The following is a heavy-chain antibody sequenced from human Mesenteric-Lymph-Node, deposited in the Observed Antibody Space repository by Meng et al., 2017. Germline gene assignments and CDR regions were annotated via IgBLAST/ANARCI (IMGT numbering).Heavy chain of an antibody. CDR1: GGSISSYY. CDR3: ARDTADLLDY. CDR2: IYYSGST. Sequence: QVQLQESGPGLVKPSETLSLTCTVSGGSISSYYWSWIRQPPGKGLEWIGYIYYSGSTNYNPSLKSRVTISVDTSKNQFSLKLSSVTAADTAVYYCARDTADLLDYWGQGTLVTVSS. D-gene: IGHD2-21*02. J-gene: IGHJ4*02. V-gene: IGHV4-59*01.